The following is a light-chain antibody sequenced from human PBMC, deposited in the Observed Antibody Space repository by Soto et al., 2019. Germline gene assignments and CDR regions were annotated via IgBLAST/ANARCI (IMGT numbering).Light chain of an antibody. Sequence: QSVLTQPASVSGSPGQSITISCTGTRSDVGSYNLVSWYQQHPGKVPKLMIFEVSKRPSGVSNRFSGSKSGDTASLTISGLQAEDEADYYCCSYAGSSTFYVFGTGTKVTVL. CDR1: RSDVGSYNL. CDR2: EVS. J-gene: IGLJ1*01. CDR3: CSYAGSSTFYV. V-gene: IGLV2-23*02.